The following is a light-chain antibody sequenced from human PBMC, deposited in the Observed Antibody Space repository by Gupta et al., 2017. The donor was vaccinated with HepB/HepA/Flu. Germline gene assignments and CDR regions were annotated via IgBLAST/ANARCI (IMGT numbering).Light chain of an antibody. CDR3: QHFGASWT. V-gene: IGKV3-20*01. J-gene: IGKJ1*01. Sequence: EIVLTQSPGTLSLSPGERVTLSCRASQSVNSDYLAWYQQRPGQAPRLLIYATSTRAAGISERFCGSGSETDFTLSISRLQPDDFAVYYCQHFGASWTFGQGTKVEV. CDR1: QSVNSDY. CDR2: ATS.